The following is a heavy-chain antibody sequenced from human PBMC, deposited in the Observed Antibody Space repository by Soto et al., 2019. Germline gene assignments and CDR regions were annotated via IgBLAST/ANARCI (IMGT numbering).Heavy chain of an antibody. V-gene: IGHV4-61*01. CDR2: IHYSGST. D-gene: IGHD3-16*01. CDR1: GDSVSSGSYY. J-gene: IGHJ6*02. CDR3: GRDGAAMRDPYGLDV. Sequence: QVQLQESGPGLVKPSETLSLTCTVSGDSVSSGSYYWSWIRQPPGKGLEWIGYIHYSGSTIYNPSLESRVSISRDTSKNQFSLKVTSVTAADTAVYYCGRDGAAMRDPYGLDVWGQGTTVTISS.